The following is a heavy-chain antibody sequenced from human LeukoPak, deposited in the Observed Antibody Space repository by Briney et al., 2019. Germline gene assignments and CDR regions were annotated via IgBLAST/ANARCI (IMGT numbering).Heavy chain of an antibody. CDR3: ARGGIPPYLTPFDS. Sequence: PGGSLRLSCAASGFTFSSYAMSWVRQPPGKGLEWIGEINHSGSTKYNPSLKSRAIISVDTSKKQFSLKLSSVTAADTAVYYCARGGIPPYLTPFDSWGQGTLITVSS. V-gene: IGHV4-34*01. J-gene: IGHJ4*02. CDR2: INHSGST. D-gene: IGHD2/OR15-2a*01. CDR1: GFTFSSYA.